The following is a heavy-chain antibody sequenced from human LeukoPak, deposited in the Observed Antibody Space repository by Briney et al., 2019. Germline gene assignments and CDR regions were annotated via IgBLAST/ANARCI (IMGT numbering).Heavy chain of an antibody. CDR1: GGSISSSSYY. CDR3: ARENIPSRCFDL. CDR2: IYYSGST. V-gene: IGHV4-39*07. D-gene: IGHD1/OR15-1a*01. Sequence: PSEALSLTCTVSGGSISSSSYYWGWIRQPPGKGLEWIGSIYYSGSTYYNPSLKSRVTISVDTSKNQFSLKLSSVTAADTAVYYCARENIPSRCFDLWGRGTLVTVSS. J-gene: IGHJ2*01.